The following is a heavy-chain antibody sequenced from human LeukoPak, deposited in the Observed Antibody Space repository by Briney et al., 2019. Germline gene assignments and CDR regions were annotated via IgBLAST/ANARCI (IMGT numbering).Heavy chain of an antibody. CDR3: ARDPHIIDY. CDR2: LKQDGSEK. J-gene: IGHJ4*02. CDR1: GFTFSSYG. Sequence: GGTLRLSCAASGFTFSSYGMTWVRQAPGKGLEWVANLKQDGSEKNYVDSVKGRFTISRDNAKNSLYLQMNSLRAEDTAVYYCARDPHIIDYWGQGTLVTVSS. D-gene: IGHD2-21*01. V-gene: IGHV3-7*01.